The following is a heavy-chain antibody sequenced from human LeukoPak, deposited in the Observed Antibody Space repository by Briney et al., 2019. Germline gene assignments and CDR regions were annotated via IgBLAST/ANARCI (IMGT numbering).Heavy chain of an antibody. CDR2: IYYSGST. Sequence: SETLPLTCTVSGGSISSYYGSWIRQPPGKGLEWIRYIYYSGSTNYNPSLKSRVTISVDTSKNQFSLKLSSVTAADTAVYYCARDPGHGYNKYYFDYCGQGTLITVSS. D-gene: IGHD5-24*01. V-gene: IGHV4-59*01. J-gene: IGHJ4*02. CDR1: GGSISSYY. CDR3: ARDPGHGYNKYYFDY.